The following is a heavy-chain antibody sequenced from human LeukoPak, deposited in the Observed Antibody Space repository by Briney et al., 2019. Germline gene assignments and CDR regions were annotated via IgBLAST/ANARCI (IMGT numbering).Heavy chain of an antibody. CDR3: AKDREGYFDWSYYFDY. V-gene: IGHV3-30-3*01. Sequence: GGSLRLSCAASGFTFSSYAMPWVRQAPGKGLEWVAVISYDGSNKYYADSVKGRFTISRDNSKNTLYLQMNSLRAEDTAVYYCAKDREGYFDWSYYFDYWGQGTLVTVSS. CDR2: ISYDGSNK. CDR1: GFTFSSYA. J-gene: IGHJ4*02. D-gene: IGHD3-9*01.